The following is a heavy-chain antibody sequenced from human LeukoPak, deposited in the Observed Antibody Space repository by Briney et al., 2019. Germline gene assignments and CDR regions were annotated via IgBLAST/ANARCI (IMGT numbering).Heavy chain of an antibody. CDR2: INGDAFET. CDR3: VKDYGPKPDTFFDY. CDR1: GFTFNSYG. J-gene: IGHJ4*02. Sequence: GGSLRLSCAASGFTFNSYGMNWVRQAPGKGLEWVSGINGDAFETYYADSVKGRFTISRDNSKNTLYMQMNSLRAEDTAVYYCVKDYGPKPDTFFDYWGQGILVTVSS. V-gene: IGHV3-23*01. D-gene: IGHD2/OR15-2a*01.